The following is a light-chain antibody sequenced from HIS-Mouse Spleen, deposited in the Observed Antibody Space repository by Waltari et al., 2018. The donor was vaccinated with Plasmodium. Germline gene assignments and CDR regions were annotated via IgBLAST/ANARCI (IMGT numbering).Light chain of an antibody. Sequence: GQSITISCTGTSSDVGSYNLVPWYQQHPGKAPKLMIYEGSKRPTGVSNRFSGSKSGNTASLTISGLQAEDEADYYCCSYAGSRMVFGGGTKLTVL. CDR1: SSDVGSYNL. CDR3: CSYAGSRMV. V-gene: IGLV2-23*01. J-gene: IGLJ2*01. CDR2: EGS.